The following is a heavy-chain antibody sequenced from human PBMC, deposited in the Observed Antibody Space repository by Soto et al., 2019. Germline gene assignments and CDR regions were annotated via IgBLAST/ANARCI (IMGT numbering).Heavy chain of an antibody. CDR3: AHTERKGVVVVADPLDY. D-gene: IGHD2-15*01. CDR1: GFSLSTSGVG. J-gene: IGHJ4*02. CDR2: IYWDDDK. Sequence: QITLKESGPTLVKPTQTLTLTCTFSGFSLSTSGVGVGWIRQPPGKALEWLTLIYWDDDKRYSPSLKSRLTMLKDTFKMQVVLTRPNMDPVDTATYYGAHTERKGVVVVADPLDYWGQGTLVTV. V-gene: IGHV2-5*02.